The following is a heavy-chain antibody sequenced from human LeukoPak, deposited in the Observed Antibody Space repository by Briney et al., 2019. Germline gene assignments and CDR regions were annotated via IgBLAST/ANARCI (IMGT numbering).Heavy chain of an antibody. CDR2: ISSSGSTI. CDR3: ARDGLPYYFDY. J-gene: IGHJ4*02. V-gene: IGHV3-48*03. Sequence: GGSLRLSCAASGFTSSSYEMNWVRQAPGKGLEWVSYISSSGSTIYYADSVKGRFTISRDNAKNSLYLQMNSLRAEDTAVYYCARDGLPYYFDYWGQGTLVTVSS. D-gene: IGHD5-12*01. CDR1: GFTSSSYE.